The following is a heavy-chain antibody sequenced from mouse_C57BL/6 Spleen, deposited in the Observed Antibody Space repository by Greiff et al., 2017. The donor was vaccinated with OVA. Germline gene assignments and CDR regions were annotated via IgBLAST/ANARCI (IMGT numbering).Heavy chain of an antibody. V-gene: IGHV5-17*01. CDR3: ARPGDYYGCYAMDY. J-gene: IGHJ4*01. D-gene: IGHD1-1*01. CDR1: GFTFSDYG. CDR2: ISSGSGTI. Sequence: EVKLMESGGGLVKPGGSLKLSCAASGFTFSDYGMHWVRQAPEKGLEWVAYISSGSGTIYYADTVQGRFTISRDNAKNTLFLQMTSLRSEDTAMYYCARPGDYYGCYAMDYWGQGTSVTVSS.